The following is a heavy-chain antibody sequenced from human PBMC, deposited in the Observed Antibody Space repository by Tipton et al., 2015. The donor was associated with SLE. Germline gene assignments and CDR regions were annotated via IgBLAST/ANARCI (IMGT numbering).Heavy chain of an antibody. CDR2: TYYRSKWFN. Sequence: GLVKPSQTLSLTCVISGDSVSSNNAAWNWIRQSPSRGLEWLGRTYYRSKWFNNYAVSVQSRITFNSDTSKNQFSLQLNSVTPEDTAVYYCAGTCSGGSCYSFAAWGQGTLVTVSS. V-gene: IGHV6-1*01. CDR3: AGTCSGGSCYSFAA. CDR1: GDSVSSNNAA. J-gene: IGHJ4*02. D-gene: IGHD2-15*01.